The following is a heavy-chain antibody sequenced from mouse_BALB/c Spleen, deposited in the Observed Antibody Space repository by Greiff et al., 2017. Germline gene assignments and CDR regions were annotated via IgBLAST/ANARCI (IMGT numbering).Heavy chain of an antibody. J-gene: IGHJ4*01. D-gene: IGHD1-2*01. Sequence: EVQLQQSGPGLVKPSQSLSLTCSVTGYSITSGYYWNWIRQFPGNKLEWMGYISYDGSNNYNPSLKNRISITRDTSKNQFFLKLNSVTTEDTATYYCARGEGSASMDYWGQGTSVTVSS. CDR1: GYSITSGYY. V-gene: IGHV3-6*02. CDR2: ISYDGSN. CDR3: ARGEGSASMDY.